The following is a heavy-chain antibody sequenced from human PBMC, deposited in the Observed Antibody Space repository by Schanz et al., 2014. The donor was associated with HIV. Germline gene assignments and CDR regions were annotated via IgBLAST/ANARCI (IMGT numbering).Heavy chain of an antibody. V-gene: IGHV3-9*01. D-gene: IGHD5-18*01. Sequence: VQLVESGGGVVQPGRSLRLSCAASGFSFSNSAMTWVRQAPGKGPEWVSGISWNSDSKGYADSVKGRFTISRDNAKNSLYLQMNSLRAEDTALYYCAKDRGVVSGMVTNYYYGMDVWGQGTTVTVSS. CDR3: AKDRGVVSGMVTNYYYGMDV. CDR2: ISWNSDSK. J-gene: IGHJ6*02. CDR1: GFSFSNSA.